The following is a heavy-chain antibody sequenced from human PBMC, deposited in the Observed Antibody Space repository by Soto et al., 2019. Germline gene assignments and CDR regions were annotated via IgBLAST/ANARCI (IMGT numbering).Heavy chain of an antibody. CDR1: GGTFSSYA. Sequence: SVKVSCTASGGTFSSYAIRWVRPAPGQGLEWMGEIIPIFGTANYAQKFQDKVTNTADESTSTAYMDRTTRISEDKAVYNWARGPSSIAVAGFDYWGQGTLVTVSS. CDR3: ARGPSSIAVAGFDY. D-gene: IGHD6-19*01. J-gene: IGHJ4*02. V-gene: IGHV1-69*13. CDR2: IIPIFGTA.